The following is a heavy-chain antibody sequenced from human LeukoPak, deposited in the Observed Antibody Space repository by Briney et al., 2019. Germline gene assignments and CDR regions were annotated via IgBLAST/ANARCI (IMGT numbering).Heavy chain of an antibody. CDR1: GFTFSSYA. J-gene: IGHJ4*02. Sequence: GGSLRLSCAASGFTFSSYAMSWVRQASGKGLEWVSAISGSGGSTYYADSVKGRFTISRDNSKNTLYLQMNSLRAEDTAVYYCAKVMVRGVIRFDYWGQGTLVTVSS. D-gene: IGHD3-10*01. V-gene: IGHV3-23*01. CDR2: ISGSGGST. CDR3: AKVMVRGVIRFDY.